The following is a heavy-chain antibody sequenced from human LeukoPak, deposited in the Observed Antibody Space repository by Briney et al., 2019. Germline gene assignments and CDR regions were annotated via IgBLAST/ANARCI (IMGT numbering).Heavy chain of an antibody. D-gene: IGHD6-19*01. V-gene: IGHV3-23*01. J-gene: IGHJ4*02. CDR3: ATLMYTSGRQGFDS. CDR2: ISANSATT. CDR1: GFAFNIYP. Sequence: GGSLRLSCAASGFAFNIYPMIRARQAPGKGLEWVSSISANSATTNYADSAKGRFTVSRDNSKSTVYLQMNSLRAEDTAVYYCATLMYTSGRQGFDSWGQGTRVTVSS.